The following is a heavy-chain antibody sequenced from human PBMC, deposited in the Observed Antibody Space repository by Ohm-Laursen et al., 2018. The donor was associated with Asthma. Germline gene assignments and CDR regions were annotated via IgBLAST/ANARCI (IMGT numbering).Heavy chain of an antibody. Sequence: TLSLTCTVSGGSISSSSYYWGWIRQPPGKGLEWIGSIYYSGSTYYNPSLKSRVTISVDTSKNQFSLKLSSVTAADTAVYYCARGHDYNLYWGQGTLVTVSS. CDR3: ARGHDYNLY. CDR2: IYYSGST. V-gene: IGHV4-39*01. CDR1: GGSISSSSYY. J-gene: IGHJ4*02. D-gene: IGHD5-24*01.